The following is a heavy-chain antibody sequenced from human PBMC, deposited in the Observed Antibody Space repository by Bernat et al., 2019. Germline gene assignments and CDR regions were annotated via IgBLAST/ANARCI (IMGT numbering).Heavy chain of an antibody. V-gene: IGHV4-39*01. CDR1: GGSISSSSYY. J-gene: IGHJ4*02. Sequence: QVQLQESGPGLVKPSGTLSLTCAVSGGSISSSSYYWGWIRQPPGKGLEWIGSIYYSGSTYYNPSLKSRVTISVDTSKNQFSLKLSSVTAADTAVYYCARRRSLGYGGVTDFDYWGQGTLVTVSS. CDR2: IYYSGST. CDR3: ARRRSLGYGGVTDFDY. D-gene: IGHD4-23*01.